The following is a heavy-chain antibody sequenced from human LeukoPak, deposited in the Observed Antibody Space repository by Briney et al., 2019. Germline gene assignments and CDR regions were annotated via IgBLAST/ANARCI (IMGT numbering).Heavy chain of an antibody. CDR1: GGSISSYY. J-gene: IGHJ3*02. D-gene: IGHD3-10*01. CDR3: ARSLKRAWFGELLGVAFDI. Sequence: SETLSLTCTVSGGSISSYYWSWIRQPAGKGLEWIGRIYTSGSTNYNPSLKSRVTMSVDTSKNQFSLKLSSVTAADTAVYYCARSLKRAWFGELLGVAFDIWGQGTMVTVSS. V-gene: IGHV4-4*07. CDR2: IYTSGST.